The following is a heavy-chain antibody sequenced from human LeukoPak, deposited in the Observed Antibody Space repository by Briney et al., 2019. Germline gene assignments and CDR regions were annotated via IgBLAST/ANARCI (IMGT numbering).Heavy chain of an antibody. CDR2: INHSGST. CDR3: ARGKVGAILSYYYYGMDV. CDR1: GGSFSGYY. Sequence: SETLSLTCAVYGGSFSGYYWSWIRQPPGKGLEWIGEINHSGSTNYNPSLKSRVTISVDTSKNQFSLKLSSVTAADTAVYYCARGKVGAILSYYYYGMDVWGQGTTVTVYS. D-gene: IGHD1-26*01. V-gene: IGHV4-34*01. J-gene: IGHJ6*02.